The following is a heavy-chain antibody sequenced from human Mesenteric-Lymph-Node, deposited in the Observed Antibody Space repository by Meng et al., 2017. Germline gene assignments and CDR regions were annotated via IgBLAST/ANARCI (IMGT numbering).Heavy chain of an antibody. CDR1: GGTFSSYA. Sequence: ASVKVSCKASGGTFSSYAISWVRQAPGQGLEWMGRINPNSGGTNYAQKFQGRVTMTRDTSISTAYMELSRLRSDDTAVYYCARVFAGVSYYYDSSGYYHFDYWGQGTLVTVSS. CDR3: ARVFAGVSYYYDSSGYYHFDY. J-gene: IGHJ4*02. D-gene: IGHD3-22*01. V-gene: IGHV1-2*06. CDR2: INPNSGGT.